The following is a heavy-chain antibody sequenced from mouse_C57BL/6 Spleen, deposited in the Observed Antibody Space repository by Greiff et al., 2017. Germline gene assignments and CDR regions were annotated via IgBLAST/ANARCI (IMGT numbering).Heavy chain of an antibody. V-gene: IGHV1-80*01. Sequence: VQLQQSGAELVKPGASVKISCQASGYAFSSYWMNWVKQRPGKGLEWIGQIYPGDGDTNYNRKFKGKATLTADKSSSTAYMQLSSLTSEDSAVYFCARDYYGSSYYAMDYWGQGTSVTVSS. CDR3: ARDYYGSSYYAMDY. D-gene: IGHD1-1*01. CDR2: IYPGDGDT. J-gene: IGHJ4*01. CDR1: GYAFSSYW.